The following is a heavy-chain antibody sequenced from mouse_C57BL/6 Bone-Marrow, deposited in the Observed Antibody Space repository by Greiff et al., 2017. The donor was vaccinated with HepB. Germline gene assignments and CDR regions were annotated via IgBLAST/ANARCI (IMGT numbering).Heavy chain of an antibody. V-gene: IGHV1-61*01. D-gene: IGHD6-1*01. CDR2: IYPSDSET. CDR3: ARYSSGAY. Sequence: VQLQQPGAELVRPGSSVKLSCKASGYTFTSYWMDWVKQRPGQGLEWIGNIYPSDSETHYNQKFKDKATLTVDKSSSTAYMQLSSLTSEDSAVYYCARYSSGAYWGQGTTLTVSS. CDR1: GYTFTSYW. J-gene: IGHJ2*01.